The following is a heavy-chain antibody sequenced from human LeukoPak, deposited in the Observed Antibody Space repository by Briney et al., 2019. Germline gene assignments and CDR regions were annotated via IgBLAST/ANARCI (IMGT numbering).Heavy chain of an antibody. CDR1: GFIFSDYW. CDR2: IHKDGGEK. Sequence: PGGSLRLSCTASGFIFSDYWMRWVRQAPGKGLEWVATIHKDGGEKWYVDSVKGRVTISRDNVRNSLYLQMNSLRAEDTAVYYCARRVMITFGGVPYDYWGQGTLVTVSS. V-gene: IGHV3-7*01. CDR3: ARRVMITFGGVPYDY. J-gene: IGHJ4*02. D-gene: IGHD3-16*01.